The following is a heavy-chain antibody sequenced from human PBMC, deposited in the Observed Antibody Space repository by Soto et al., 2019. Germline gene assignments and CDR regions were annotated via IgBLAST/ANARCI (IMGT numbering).Heavy chain of an antibody. CDR3: AGRARGTFDGFDV. CDR2: INPSGGRT. Sequence: QVQLEQSGAEVKKPGTSVKISCKASGYTFITYYIHWVRQGPGQGLEWTGVINPSGGRTDHSQNLPAIVTVTMDASTNTVYLELRNLTSQETGVYYCAGRARGTFDGFDVWGQWTTVIVSS. V-gene: IGHV1-46*04. D-gene: IGHD3-16*01. J-gene: IGHJ3*01. CDR1: GYTFITYY.